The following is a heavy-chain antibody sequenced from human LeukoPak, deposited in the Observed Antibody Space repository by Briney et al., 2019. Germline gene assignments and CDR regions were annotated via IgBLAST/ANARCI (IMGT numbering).Heavy chain of an antibody. CDR3: ARAIVVVPAAIPYYGMDV. Sequence: SMKVSCKASGGTFSSYAISWVRQAPGQGLEWMGRIIPIFGIANYAQKFQGRVTITADKSTSTAYMELSSLRSEDTAVYYCARAIVVVPAAIPYYGMDVWGQGTTVTVSS. J-gene: IGHJ6*02. D-gene: IGHD2-2*01. CDR1: GGTFSSYA. CDR2: IIPIFGIA. V-gene: IGHV1-69*04.